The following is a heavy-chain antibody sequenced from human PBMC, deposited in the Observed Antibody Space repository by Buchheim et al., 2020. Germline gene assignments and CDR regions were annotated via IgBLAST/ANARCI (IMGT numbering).Heavy chain of an antibody. Sequence: EVQLVESGGGLVQPGGSLRLSCAASGFDFSNSWMHWVRQAPGKGLVWVSHINSDGSTTTYADSVKGRFTISRDNAKITVYLEMNSLRVEDTAVYYCARDRSYALDVWGQGTT. CDR2: INSDGSTT. V-gene: IGHV3-74*03. CDR1: GFDFSNSW. J-gene: IGHJ6*02. CDR3: ARDRSYALDV.